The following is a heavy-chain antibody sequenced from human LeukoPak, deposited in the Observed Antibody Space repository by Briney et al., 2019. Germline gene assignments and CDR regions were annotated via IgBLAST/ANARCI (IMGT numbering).Heavy chain of an antibody. V-gene: IGHV4-38-2*01. CDR1: GFTFSNYG. Sequence: GSLRLSCAASGFTFSNYGMSWVRQLPGKGLEWIGSIYDSGSTYYNPSLKSRVTISVDTSKNQFSLRLSSVTAADTAIYYCHSRFLEWLLDYWGQGTLVTVSS. D-gene: IGHD3-3*01. CDR2: IYDSGST. CDR3: HSRFLEWLLDY. J-gene: IGHJ4*02.